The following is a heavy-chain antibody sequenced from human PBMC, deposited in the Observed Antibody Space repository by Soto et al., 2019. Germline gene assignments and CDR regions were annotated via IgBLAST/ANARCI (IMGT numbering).Heavy chain of an antibody. V-gene: IGHV3-23*01. CDR2: IIDSGAST. CDR3: AKGRSYYYYYGVDV. Sequence: LRLSCAASGIAFSSCAMGWVRQAPGKGLEWVSDIIDSGASTYYADSVKGRFTISRDNSKSTLYLQMNSLRAEDTALYYCAKGRSYYYYYGVDVWGQGTTVTVSS. CDR1: GIAFSSCA. J-gene: IGHJ6*02.